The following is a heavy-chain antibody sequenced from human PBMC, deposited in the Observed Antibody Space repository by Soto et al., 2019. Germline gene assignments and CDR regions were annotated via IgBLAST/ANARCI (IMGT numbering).Heavy chain of an antibody. J-gene: IGHJ4*02. CDR2: LPHDGSNK. D-gene: IGHD5-12*01. CDR3: AKDPGYGLDY. Sequence: QMQVVESGGGVVQPGRSLRLSCAASGFTFSSYGMHWVRQAPGKGLEWVAALPHDGSNKYYADSVKGRFTISRDDSKNMMYLQMNSLRAEDTAMYYCAKDPGYGLDYWGQGTLVTVSS. CDR1: GFTFSSYG. V-gene: IGHV3-30*18.